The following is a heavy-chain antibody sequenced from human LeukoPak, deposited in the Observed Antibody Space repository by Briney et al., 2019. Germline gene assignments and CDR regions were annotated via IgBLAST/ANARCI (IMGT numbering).Heavy chain of an antibody. D-gene: IGHD1-26*01. CDR2: IYYSGST. J-gene: IGHJ4*02. Sequence: KPSETLSLTCTVSGGSISSSSYYWGWIRQPPGKGLEWIGSIYYSGSTYYNPSLKSRVTISVDTSKNQFSLKLSSVTAADTAVYYCARQGPVGATTGYWGQGTLVTVSS. CDR1: GGSISSSSYY. V-gene: IGHV4-39*01. CDR3: ARQGPVGATTGY.